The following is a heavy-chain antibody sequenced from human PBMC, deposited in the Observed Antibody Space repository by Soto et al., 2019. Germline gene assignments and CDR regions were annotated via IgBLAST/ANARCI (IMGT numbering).Heavy chain of an antibody. Sequence: QVQLVQSGAAVRKPGASVNISCWGSVFTFGDNLIHWVRQAPGQSVEWIGWISPDNGNTKYSQTLQGRVTISRNSSASIGYVEVTDLTSDETAVYYCERDMLSVCPHAKDAVDVLGQGTMVTASS. CDR1: VFTFGDNL. CDR2: ISPDNGNT. CDR3: ERDMLSVCPHAKDAVDV. D-gene: IGHD2-8*01. J-gene: IGHJ3*01. V-gene: IGHV1-3*01.